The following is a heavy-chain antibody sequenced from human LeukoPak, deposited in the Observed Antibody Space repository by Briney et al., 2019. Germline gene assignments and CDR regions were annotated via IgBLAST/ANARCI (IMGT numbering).Heavy chain of an antibody. CDR2: VFHSGGT. CDR3: ARGRRKGIRSTSQNVVYYYYYYMDV. D-gene: IGHD2-2*01. J-gene: IGHJ6*03. CDR1: SGSVTGYF. V-gene: IGHV4-59*08. Sequence: SETLSLTCTVSSGSVTGYFWSWIRQPPGKGLEWIGYVFHSGGTLYNPSLQSRVTISVDTSKTQFSLKLTSVTAADTAVYYCARGRRKGIRSTSQNVVYYYYYYMDVWGKGTTVTVSS.